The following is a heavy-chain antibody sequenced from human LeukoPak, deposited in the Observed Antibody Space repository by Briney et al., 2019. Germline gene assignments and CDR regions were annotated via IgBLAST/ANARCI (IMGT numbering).Heavy chain of an antibody. Sequence: PGRSLRLSCAASGFTFGSCGMHWVRQAPGKGLEWVAVIWYDGSNKYYADSVKGRFTISRDNSKNTLYLQMNSLRAEDTAVYYCARDRGIHYYYYMDVWGKGTTVTVSS. V-gene: IGHV3-33*01. D-gene: IGHD3-10*01. CDR3: ARDRGIHYYYYMDV. J-gene: IGHJ6*03. CDR2: IWYDGSNK. CDR1: GFTFGSCG.